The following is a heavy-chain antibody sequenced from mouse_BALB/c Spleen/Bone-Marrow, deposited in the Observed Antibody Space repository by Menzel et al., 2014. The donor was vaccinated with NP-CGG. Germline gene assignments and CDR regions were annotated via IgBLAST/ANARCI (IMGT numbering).Heavy chain of an antibody. D-gene: IGHD2-12*01. CDR1: DYTFTSSD. J-gene: IGHJ3*01. Sequence: VQLQQSGPELVKPGASVKLSCKASDYTFTSSDINWVRQGPELGLEWMGWIFPGDGSTKYNEKFKGKATLTIDKSSSTAYMQLSRLTSEDSAVYFCARNYKSSWFTYWGQGTLVTVSA. V-gene: IGHV1-85*01. CDR2: IFPGDGST. CDR3: ARNYKSSWFTY.